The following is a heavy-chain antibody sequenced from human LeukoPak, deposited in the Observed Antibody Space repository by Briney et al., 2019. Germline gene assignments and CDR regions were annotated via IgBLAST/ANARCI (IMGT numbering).Heavy chain of an antibody. Sequence: PSETLSLTCAVYGGSFSGYYWGWIRQPPGKGLEWIGSIYYSGSTYYNPSLKSRVTISVDTSKNQFSLKLSSVTAADTAVYYCARGGHRYYYDSSGYYDYWGQGTLVTVSS. CDR1: GGSFSGYY. CDR3: ARGGHRYYYDSSGYYDY. V-gene: IGHV4-34*01. J-gene: IGHJ4*02. D-gene: IGHD3-22*01. CDR2: IYYSGST.